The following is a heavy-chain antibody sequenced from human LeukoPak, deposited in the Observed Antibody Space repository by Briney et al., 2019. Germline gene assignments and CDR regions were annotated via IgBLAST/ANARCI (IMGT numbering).Heavy chain of an antibody. D-gene: IGHD5-24*01. J-gene: IGHJ4*02. CDR2: ITGGGCYI. CDR3: ARSRDGYNPLDN. V-gene: IGHV3-21*01. Sequence: GGSLRLSCAASGFTFSTYTMNWVRQAPGKGLEWVSSITGGGCYIHYADSVKGRFTISRDNAKNSMYLQMNSLRADDTAVYYCARSRDGYNPLDNWGQGTLVTVSS. CDR1: GFTFSTYT.